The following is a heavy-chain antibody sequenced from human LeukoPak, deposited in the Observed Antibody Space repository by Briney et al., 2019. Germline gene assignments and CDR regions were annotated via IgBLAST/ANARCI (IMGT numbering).Heavy chain of an antibody. CDR2: ISSSSSTI. Sequence: PGGPLRLSCAASGFTFRTYSRNWVRQAPGKGLEWVAYISSSSSTIYYADSVKRRFHISSHNAKNPLYLQMNNLRDEDTALYYCASDQVWELRGVFDMWGQGTMVTVSS. J-gene: IGHJ3*02. CDR1: GFTFRTYS. D-gene: IGHD1-26*01. V-gene: IGHV3-48*02. CDR3: ASDQVWELRGVFDM.